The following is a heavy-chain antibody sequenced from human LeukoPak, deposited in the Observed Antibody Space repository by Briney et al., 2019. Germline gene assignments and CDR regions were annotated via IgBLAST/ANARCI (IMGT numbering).Heavy chain of an antibody. J-gene: IGHJ4*02. V-gene: IGHV3-30-3*01. CDR1: GFPFSTYA. CDR3: ARGAPPDY. Sequence: GGSLRLSCAASGFPFSTYAMYWVRQAPGKGLEWVAVISYDGSNKYYADSVKGRFTISRDNSKNTLYLQMNSLGAEDTAVYYCARGAPPDYWGQGALVTVSS. CDR2: ISYDGSNK.